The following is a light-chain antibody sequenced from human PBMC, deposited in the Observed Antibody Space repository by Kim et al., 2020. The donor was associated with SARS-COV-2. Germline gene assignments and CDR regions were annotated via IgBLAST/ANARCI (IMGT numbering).Light chain of an antibody. CDR3: CSYVGSSTSVL. J-gene: IGLJ2*01. CDR2: EGS. CDR1: RSDVGSYNL. V-gene: IGLV2-23*01. Sequence: QPITISCTGTRSDVGSYNLVSWYQQHPGKAPKLMIYEGSKRPSGVSNRFSGSKSGNTASLTISGLQAEDEADYYCCSYVGSSTSVLFGGGTQLTVL.